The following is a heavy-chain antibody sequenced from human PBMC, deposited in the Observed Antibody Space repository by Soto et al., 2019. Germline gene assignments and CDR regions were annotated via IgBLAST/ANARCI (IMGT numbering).Heavy chain of an antibody. CDR2: ISAYNGNT. V-gene: IGHV1-18*01. CDR3: GLFRRSPAYYGMDV. J-gene: IGHJ6*02. D-gene: IGHD2-15*01. Sequence: QVQLVQSGAEVKKPGASVKVSCKASGYTFTSYGISWVRQAPGQGLEWMGWISAYNGNTNYAQKLQGRVTMTTDTSTSTAYMEPRSLRSDDTAVYYCGLFRRSPAYYGMDVWGQGTTVTVSS. CDR1: GYTFTSYG.